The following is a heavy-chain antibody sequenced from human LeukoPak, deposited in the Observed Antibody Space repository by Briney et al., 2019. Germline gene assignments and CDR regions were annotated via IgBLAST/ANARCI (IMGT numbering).Heavy chain of an antibody. CDR3: GKEGAARRRNYMGG. CDR2: IYYSGST. D-gene: IGHD6-6*01. V-gene: IGHV4-59*01. Sequence: PSETLSLTCTVSGGSISSYYWSWIRQPPGKGLEWIGYIYYSGSTNYNPSLKSRVTISVDTSKNQFSLKLSSVTAADTAVYYCGKEGAARRRNYMGGWGKGTTVTVPS. J-gene: IGHJ6*03. CDR1: GGSISSYY.